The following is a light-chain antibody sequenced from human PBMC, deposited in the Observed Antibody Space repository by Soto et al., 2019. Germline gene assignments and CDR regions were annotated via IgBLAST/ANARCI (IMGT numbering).Light chain of an antibody. Sequence: QSALTQPASVSASPVRSITISRTGTSSDVGAYNFVSWYQHHPGRAPKLIIYEVTIRPSGVSNRFSGSKSGNTASLTISGLQAEDEADYYCSSYTTSAPYVFGRGTKVTVI. V-gene: IGLV2-14*01. CDR2: EVT. CDR3: SSYTTSAPYV. CDR1: SSDVGAYNF. J-gene: IGLJ1*01.